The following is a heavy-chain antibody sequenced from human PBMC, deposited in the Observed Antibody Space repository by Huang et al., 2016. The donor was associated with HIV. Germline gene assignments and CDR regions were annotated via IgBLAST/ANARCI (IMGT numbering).Heavy chain of an antibody. D-gene: IGHD1-1*01. Sequence: QVQLQQWGAGLLKPSETLSLTCAVYVGSFSGYYWSWIRQSPGKGLEWIGEINHSGSTNYNPSLNSRLTISVDTSKNQFSRKLSSVTAADTAVYYCARERMMSWLDDHDAFDIWGQGTMVTVSS. CDR3: ARERMMSWLDDHDAFDI. V-gene: IGHV4-34*01. J-gene: IGHJ3*02. CDR1: VGSFSGYY. CDR2: INHSGST.